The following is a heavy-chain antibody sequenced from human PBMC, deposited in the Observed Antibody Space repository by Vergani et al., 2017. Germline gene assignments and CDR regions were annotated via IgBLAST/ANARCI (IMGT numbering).Heavy chain of an antibody. CDR3: VRDVRVSRT. Sequence: EVQLMESGGGLVQPGGSLRLSCAASGFTFSRHWMHWVRQAPGKGLVWVSRVNPEGTNTPYADSVKGRFTISRDNAKNSLYLDMSSLRAEDTAVYYCVRDVRVSRTWGQGTLVAVSS. J-gene: IGHJ3*01. CDR1: GFTFSRHW. V-gene: IGHV3-74*01. CDR2: VNPEGTNT.